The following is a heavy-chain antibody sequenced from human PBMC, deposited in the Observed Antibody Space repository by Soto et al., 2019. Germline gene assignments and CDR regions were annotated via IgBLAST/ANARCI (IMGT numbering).Heavy chain of an antibody. CDR3: ARVPDR. V-gene: IGHV4-30-2*01. CDR2: IYHSGST. J-gene: IGHJ5*02. CDR1: GGSIGSGGYS. Sequence: TSETLSLTCAVSGGSIGSGGYSWSWIRQPPGKGLEWIGYIYHSGSTYYNPSLKNRVTISVDRSKNQFSLKLSSVTAADTAVYYCARVPDRWGQGTLVTVSS. D-gene: IGHD2-2*01.